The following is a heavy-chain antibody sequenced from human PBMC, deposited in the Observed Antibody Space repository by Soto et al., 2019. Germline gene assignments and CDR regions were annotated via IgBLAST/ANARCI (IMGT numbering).Heavy chain of an antibody. CDR1: GGSISSSNW. J-gene: IGHJ6*02. CDR2: IYHSGST. CDR3: ARLSLYYGGNSDYYYYGMDV. Sequence: QVQLQESGPGLVKPSGTLSLTCAVSGGSISSSNWWSWVRQPPGKGLEWIGEIYHSGSTNYNPSLKSRVTISVDKSKNQFSLKLSSVTDADTAVYYCARLSLYYGGNSDYYYYGMDVWGQGTTVTVSS. V-gene: IGHV4-4*02. D-gene: IGHD4-17*01.